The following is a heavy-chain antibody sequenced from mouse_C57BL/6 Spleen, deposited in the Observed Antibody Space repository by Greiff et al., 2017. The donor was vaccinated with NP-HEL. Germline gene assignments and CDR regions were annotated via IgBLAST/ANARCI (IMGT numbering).Heavy chain of an antibody. J-gene: IGHJ4*01. Sequence: QVQLQQSGAELVKPGASVKLSCKASGYTFTSYWMHWVKQRPGQGLEWIGMIHPNSGSTNYNEKFKSKATLTVDKSSSTAYMQLSSLTSEDSAVYYCARKVADYYAMDYWGQGTSVTVSS. CDR2: IHPNSGST. CDR1: GYTFTSYW. V-gene: IGHV1-64*01. D-gene: IGHD1-1*01. CDR3: ARKVADYYAMDY.